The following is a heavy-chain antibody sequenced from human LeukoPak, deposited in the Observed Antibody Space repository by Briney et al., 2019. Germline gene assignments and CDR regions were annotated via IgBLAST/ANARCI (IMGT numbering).Heavy chain of an antibody. CDR2: ISYDGSNK. CDR1: GFTFSSYA. Sequence: PGGSLRLSCAASGFTFSSYAMHWVRQAPGKGLEWVAVISYDGSNKYYADSVKGRFTISRNNSKNTLYLQMNSLRAEDTAVYYPGRGKSAYHGSPSDHWGPGTLGTVSS. D-gene: IGHD3-10*01. J-gene: IGHJ5*02. V-gene: IGHV3-30*04. CDR3: GRGKSAYHGSPSDH.